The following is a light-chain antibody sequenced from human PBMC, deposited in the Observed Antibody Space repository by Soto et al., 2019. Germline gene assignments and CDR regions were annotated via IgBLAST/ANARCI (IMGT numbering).Light chain of an antibody. V-gene: IGLV1-51*01. Sequence: SGLTLPLAGCRTAKKKDTISCSGSSSNIGGNSVSWYQQLPGTAPKLLISDDNKRPSGIPDRFSGSKSGTSATLGITGFQTGDEADYYCGSWDSSLSAYVFGTGTKVTLL. CDR1: SSNIGGNS. J-gene: IGLJ1*01. CDR2: DDN. CDR3: GSWDSSLSAYV.